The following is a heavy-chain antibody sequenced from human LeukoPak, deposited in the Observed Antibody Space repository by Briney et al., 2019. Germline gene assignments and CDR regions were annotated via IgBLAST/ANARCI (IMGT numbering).Heavy chain of an antibody. D-gene: IGHD6-25*01. CDR3: ARGPGIAAADAVSY. CDR2: INHSGST. V-gene: IGHV4-34*01. Sequence: PSETLSLTCAVYGGSFSDYYWSWIRQPPGKGLEWIGEINHSGSTNYNSSLKSRVTISVDTSKKQFSLELSSVTAADTAVYYWARGPGIAAADAVSYWGQGTLVTVSS. J-gene: IGHJ4*02. CDR1: GGSFSDYY.